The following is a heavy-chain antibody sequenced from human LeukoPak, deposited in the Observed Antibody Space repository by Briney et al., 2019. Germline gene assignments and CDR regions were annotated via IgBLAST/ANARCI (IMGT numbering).Heavy chain of an antibody. CDR1: GFTFRDYL. Sequence: SLRLSCTASGFTFRDYLMSWFRRAPGKGLEWIGFISGGTTEYAASVKGRFTISRDDSTSIAYLQMNSLTTEDTAVYYCSRGSGWLSVYWGQGPLVTVSS. V-gene: IGHV3-49*03. CDR2: ISGGTT. J-gene: IGHJ1*01. D-gene: IGHD6-19*01. CDR3: SRGSGWLSVY.